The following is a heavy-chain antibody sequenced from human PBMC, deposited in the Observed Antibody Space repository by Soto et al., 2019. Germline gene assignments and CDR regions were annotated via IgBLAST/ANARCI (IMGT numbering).Heavy chain of an antibody. CDR3: EGSWT. CDR2: ISGSSDRT. Sequence: VQVLESGGDLVQPGGSLRLSCAASGFTIRNYAMSWVRQAPGKALEWVSGISGSSDRTYYADSVKGRFTISKDTSSNTRYLQMNSLRVEDTAVYHCEGSWTWGQGTMVTVSS. J-gene: IGHJ3*01. CDR1: GFTIRNYA. D-gene: IGHD5-12*01. V-gene: IGHV3-23*01.